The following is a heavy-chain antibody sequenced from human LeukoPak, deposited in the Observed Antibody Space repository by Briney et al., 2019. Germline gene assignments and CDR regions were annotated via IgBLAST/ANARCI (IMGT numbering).Heavy chain of an antibody. V-gene: IGHV5-51*01. J-gene: IGHJ3*02. D-gene: IGHD4-23*01. CDR1: GYSFSTFW. CDR2: IYPGDSDT. Sequence: GASLKISCKGSGYSFSTFWIGWVRQVPGKGLEWMGIIYPGDSDTRYSPSFQGQVTFSADKSINTAYLQWSSLKASDSAMYYCASITAVAHAFNIWGQGTLVTVSS. CDR3: ASITAVAHAFNI.